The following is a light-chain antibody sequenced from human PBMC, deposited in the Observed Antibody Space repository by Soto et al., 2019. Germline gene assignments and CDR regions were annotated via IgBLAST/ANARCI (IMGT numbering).Light chain of an antibody. CDR1: SSNIGAGYD. CDR3: QSYDSSLSGWV. J-gene: IGLJ3*02. CDR2: GNS. V-gene: IGLV1-40*01. Sequence: QSVLTQPPSVSGAPGQRVTISCTGSSSNIGAGYDVHWYQHLPRTAPKLLIYGNSNRPSGVPDRFSGSKSGTSASLAITGLQAEDEADYYCQSYDSSLSGWVFGGGTKLTVL.